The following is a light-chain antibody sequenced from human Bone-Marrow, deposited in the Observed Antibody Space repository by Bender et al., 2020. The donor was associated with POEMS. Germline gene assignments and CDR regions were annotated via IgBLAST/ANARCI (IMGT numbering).Light chain of an antibody. Sequence: QSALTQPASISGSPGQSITISCTGTSSDIGAYDYVSWYQQHPGNAPNLMLYDVNYRPSGVSNRFSGSKSGNTASLTISGLQAEDEADYYCCSSAGSSTWVFGTGTKVTVL. J-gene: IGLJ1*01. CDR1: SSDIGAYDY. CDR3: CSSAGSSTWV. CDR2: DVN. V-gene: IGLV2-14*03.